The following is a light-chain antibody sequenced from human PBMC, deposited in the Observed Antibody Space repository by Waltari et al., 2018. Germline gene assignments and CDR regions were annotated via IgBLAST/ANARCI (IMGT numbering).Light chain of an antibody. CDR2: EVN. V-gene: IGLV2-14*01. Sequence: QSALTQPASVSGSPGQSITISCTGPSSAVGGYNYVSWYQQHPGEAPKLMIYEVNNRPSGVSNRFSGSKSGNTASLTISGLQAEDEADYYCSSYTGGGTWVFGGGTKVTVL. J-gene: IGLJ3*02. CDR1: SSAVGGYNY. CDR3: SSYTGGGTWV.